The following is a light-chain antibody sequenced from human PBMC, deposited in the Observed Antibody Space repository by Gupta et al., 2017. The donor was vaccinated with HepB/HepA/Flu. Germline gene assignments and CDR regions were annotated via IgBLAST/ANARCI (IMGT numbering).Light chain of an antibody. CDR2: STS. CDR1: TGAVTSGYY. CDR3: LLYYGGAQPVV. J-gene: IGLJ2*01. Sequence: QTVVTQEPSLTVSPGGTVTLTCASSTGAVTSGYYPNWFQQKPGQAPRALMYSTSNKHSWTPARFSGSLLGGKAALTLSGVQPEDEAEYYCLLYYGGAQPVVFGGGTKLTVL. V-gene: IGLV7-43*01.